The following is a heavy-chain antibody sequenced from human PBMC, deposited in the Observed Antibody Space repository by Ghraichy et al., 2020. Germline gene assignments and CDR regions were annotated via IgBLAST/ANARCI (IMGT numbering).Heavy chain of an antibody. V-gene: IGHV1-2*02. CDR2: INPNSGGT. CDR3: ARDRGTTSAYSSSWAAAPLNWFDP. Sequence: ASVKVSCKASGYTFTGYDMHWVRQAPGQGLEWMGWINPNSGGTNYAQKFQGRVTMTRDTSISTAYMELSRLRSDDTAVYYCARDRGTTSAYSSSWAAAPLNWFDPWGQGTLVTVSS. J-gene: IGHJ5*02. D-gene: IGHD6-13*01. CDR1: GYTFTGYD.